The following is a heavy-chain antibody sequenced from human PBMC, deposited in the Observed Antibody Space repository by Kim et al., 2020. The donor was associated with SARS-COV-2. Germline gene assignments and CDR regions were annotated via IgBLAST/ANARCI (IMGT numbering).Heavy chain of an antibody. V-gene: IGHV6-1*01. Sequence: VYVKSRITINPDTYKNQCSLQLNSVTPEDTAVYYCARDGAPTPAGTYFDYWGQGTLVTVSS. CDR3: ARDGAPTPAGTYFDY. J-gene: IGHJ4*02. D-gene: IGHD6-13*01.